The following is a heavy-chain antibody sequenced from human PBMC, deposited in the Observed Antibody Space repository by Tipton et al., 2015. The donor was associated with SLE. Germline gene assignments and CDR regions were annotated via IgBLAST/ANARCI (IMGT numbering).Heavy chain of an antibody. CDR2: VDYIGST. V-gene: IGHV4-59*01. CDR1: GGSISTYY. Sequence: LSLTCTVSGGSISTYYWNWIRQSPGKGLGWIGYVDYIGSTNYNPSPKSRLTILVHRYKNQFSLKLSSVTAADTAVYFCARTPGSGWQYYFDYWGQGTLVTVSS. D-gene: IGHD6-19*01. CDR3: ARTPGSGWQYYFDY. J-gene: IGHJ4*02.